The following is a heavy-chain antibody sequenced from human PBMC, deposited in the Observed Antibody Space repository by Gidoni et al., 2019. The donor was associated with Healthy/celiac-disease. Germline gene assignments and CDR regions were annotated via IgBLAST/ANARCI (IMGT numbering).Heavy chain of an antibody. Sequence: QVQLVESGGGVVQPGRSLRLSCAASGFTFSSYGMPWVRQAPGKGLEWVAVISYDGSNKYYADSVKGRFTISRDNSKNTLYLQMNSLRAEDTAVYYCAKDIGGRVTTQIYYYYYGMDVWGQGTTVTVSS. J-gene: IGHJ6*02. D-gene: IGHD4-17*01. CDR1: GFTFSSYG. CDR3: AKDIGGRVTTQIYYYYYGMDV. CDR2: ISYDGSNK. V-gene: IGHV3-30*18.